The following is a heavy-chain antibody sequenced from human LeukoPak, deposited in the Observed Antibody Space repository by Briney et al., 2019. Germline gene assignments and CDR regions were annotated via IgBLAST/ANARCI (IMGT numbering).Heavy chain of an antibody. Sequence: GGSLRLSCAASTFAFSSYAMTWVRQAPGKGLEWVSSITATDGISYADSVKGRFTISRDNSKSTLYLQMNSLRAEDTAVYYCTKDPNGDYVGAFDFWGQGTMVTVSS. CDR2: ITATDGIS. CDR1: TFAFSSYA. D-gene: IGHD4-17*01. V-gene: IGHV3-23*01. CDR3: TKDPNGDYVGAFDF. J-gene: IGHJ3*01.